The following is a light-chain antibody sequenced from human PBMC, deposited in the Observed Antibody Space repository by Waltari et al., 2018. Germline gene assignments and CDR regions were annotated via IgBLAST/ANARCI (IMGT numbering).Light chain of an antibody. Sequence: DIQMTQSPSTLSAPVADRVTITCRASQSINSWLAWYQQKPGKAPKLLIYKASSLESGVPSRFSGSGSGTEFTLTISSLQPDDFATYYCQQYNSYSWTFGQGTKVEIK. J-gene: IGKJ1*01. CDR2: KAS. V-gene: IGKV1-5*03. CDR1: QSINSW. CDR3: QQYNSYSWT.